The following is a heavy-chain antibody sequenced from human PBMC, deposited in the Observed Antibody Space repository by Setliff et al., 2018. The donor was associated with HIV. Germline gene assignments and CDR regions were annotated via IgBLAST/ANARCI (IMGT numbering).Heavy chain of an antibody. D-gene: IGHD3-10*01. CDR3: ARQGLTMNPGVPAPILYFFDY. CDR2: IRSSGDT. Sequence: ETLSLTCTVSGASISSHNYYWGWIRQSPGKGLEWIASIRSSGDTYYNPSLKSRVTFSADTSKNQFSLNLNSVTATDTAVYFCARQGLTMNPGVPAPILYFFDYWGQGILVTVSS. CDR1: GASISSHNYY. V-gene: IGHV4-39*01. J-gene: IGHJ4*02.